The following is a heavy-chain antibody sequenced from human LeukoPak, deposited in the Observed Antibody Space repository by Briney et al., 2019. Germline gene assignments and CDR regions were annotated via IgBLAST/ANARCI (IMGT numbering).Heavy chain of an antibody. D-gene: IGHD2-21*01. J-gene: IGHJ6*02. V-gene: IGHV4-4*02. CDR2: IYHSGST. Sequence: SETLSLTCAVSGGSISSSNWWSWVRQPPGKGLEWIGEIYHSGSTNYNPSLKSRVTISVDKSKNQFSLKLSSVTAADTAVYYCARAEGIGYYYGMDVWGQGTTVTVSS. CDR3: ARAEGIGYYYGMDV. CDR1: GGSISSSNW.